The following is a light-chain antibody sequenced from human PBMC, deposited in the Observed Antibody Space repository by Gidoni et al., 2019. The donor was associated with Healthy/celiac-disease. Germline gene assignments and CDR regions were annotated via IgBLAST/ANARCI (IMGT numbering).Light chain of an antibody. Sequence: DIVMTQSPDSLAVSLGERATINCKSSQSVLYSSNNKNYLAWYQQKPGQPPKLLIYWASTRESGVPDRFSGSGSRTDFTLTISSLQAEDVAVYYCQQYYSTLLTFGGGTNVEIK. V-gene: IGKV4-1*01. CDR2: WAS. CDR3: QQYYSTLLT. J-gene: IGKJ4*01. CDR1: QSVLYSSNNKNY.